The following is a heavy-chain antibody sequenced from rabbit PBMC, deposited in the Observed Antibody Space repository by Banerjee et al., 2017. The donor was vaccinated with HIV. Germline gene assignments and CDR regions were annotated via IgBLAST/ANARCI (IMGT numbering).Heavy chain of an antibody. V-gene: IGHV1S45*01. Sequence: QEQLEESGGGLVKPGASLTLTCKASGFSFSSGYYMCWVRQAPGKGLEWIACIYAGSGGSTYYASWAKGRFTIPKTSSTTVTLQMTSLTAADTATYFCARYGSDSGGYWDLWGPGTLVTVS. D-gene: IGHD1-1*01. CDR1: GFSFSSGYY. CDR2: IYAGSGGST. J-gene: IGHJ6*01. CDR3: ARYGSDSGGYWDL.